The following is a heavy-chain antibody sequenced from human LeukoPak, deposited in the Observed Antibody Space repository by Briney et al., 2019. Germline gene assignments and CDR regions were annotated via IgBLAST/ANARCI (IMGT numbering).Heavy chain of an antibody. D-gene: IGHD2-2*01. Sequence: PRGSLRLSCAASGFTFSDYYMSSIRQAPGKGLGWVSYIRRSGSTIYYADSVKGRFTISRDNAKNSLYLQMNSLRAEDTAVYYCARSAYYYYYMDVWGKGTTVTVSS. V-gene: IGHV3-11*01. CDR1: GFTFSDYY. J-gene: IGHJ6*03. CDR2: IRRSGSTI. CDR3: ARSAYYYYYMDV.